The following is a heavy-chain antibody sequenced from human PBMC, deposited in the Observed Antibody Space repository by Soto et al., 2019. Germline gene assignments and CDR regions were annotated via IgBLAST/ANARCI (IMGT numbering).Heavy chain of an antibody. D-gene: IGHD4-4*01. Sequence: QVQLVQSGAEMKEPGSSVKVSCKTSGGTFSSSAISWLRQAPGQGLEWMGGIIHLFRTPDYAQKFQGRVTIDADESTSTAYMELSSLRSEDTAVYYCARDNDRLQLGGNYYYILDVWGQGTTITVSS. V-gene: IGHV1-69*12. CDR1: GGTFSSSA. CDR3: ARDNDRLQLGGNYYYILDV. J-gene: IGHJ6*02. CDR2: IIHLFRTP.